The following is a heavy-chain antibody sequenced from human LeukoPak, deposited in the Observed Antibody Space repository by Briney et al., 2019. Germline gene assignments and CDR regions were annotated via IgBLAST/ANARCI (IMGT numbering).Heavy chain of an antibody. D-gene: IGHD4-17*01. CDR1: GFTFRSFA. V-gene: IGHV3-23*01. CDR3: ARDGSCGDYQFYSYMDV. Sequence: GGSLRLSCEASGFTFRSFAMSWVRQAPGKGLEWLSGISASGHYIYYADSVKGRFTISRDNSKNTLYIEINSLRAEDTAVYYCARDGSCGDYQFYSYMDVWGKGTTVTVSS. CDR2: ISASGHYI. J-gene: IGHJ6*03.